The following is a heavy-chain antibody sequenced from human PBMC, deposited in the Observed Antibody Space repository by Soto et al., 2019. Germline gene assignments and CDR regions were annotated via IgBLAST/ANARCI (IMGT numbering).Heavy chain of an antibody. J-gene: IGHJ6*02. CDR1: GYSFTTYG. Sequence: QVQLVQSRGEVKKPGASVKVSCKTSGYSFTTYGISWGRQAPGQGLEWMGWISGYNGNSNYAQKLQGRVTMTTDTSKSTAYMELRSLRSDDTAVYYCAREGPAPYYYYGMDVWGQGSTVTVSS. CDR3: AREGPAPYYYYGMDV. V-gene: IGHV1-18*01. CDR2: ISGYNGNS.